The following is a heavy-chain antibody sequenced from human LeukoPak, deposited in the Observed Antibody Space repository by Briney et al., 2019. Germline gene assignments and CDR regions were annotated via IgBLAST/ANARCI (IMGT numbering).Heavy chain of an antibody. V-gene: IGHV3-23*01. CDR1: GFTFSSYW. CDR3: AKEGGPYYYDSSGYCGY. J-gene: IGHJ4*02. Sequence: PGGSLRLSCAASGFTFSSYWMTWVRQAPGKGLEWVSAISGSGGSTYYADSVKGRFTISRDNSKNTLYLQMNSLRAEDTAVYYCAKEGGPYYYDSSGYCGYWGQGTLVTVSS. D-gene: IGHD3-22*01. CDR2: ISGSGGST.